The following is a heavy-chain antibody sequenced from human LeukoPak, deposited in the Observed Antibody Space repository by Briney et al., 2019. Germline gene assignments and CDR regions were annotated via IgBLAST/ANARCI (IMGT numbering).Heavy chain of an antibody. Sequence: ASVKVSCKASGYTLNRHGIGWVRQAPGKGLEWMGWINTYNGKTNDPQKLQGRVTMTADTSTSTAYMELRSLRSDDTAVYYCARVPPRDFWSGYLGGPPENYYYYMDVWGKGTTVTVSS. CDR2: INTYNGKT. J-gene: IGHJ6*03. D-gene: IGHD3-3*01. CDR3: ARVPPRDFWSGYLGGPPENYYYYMDV. CDR1: GYTLNRHG. V-gene: IGHV1-18*01.